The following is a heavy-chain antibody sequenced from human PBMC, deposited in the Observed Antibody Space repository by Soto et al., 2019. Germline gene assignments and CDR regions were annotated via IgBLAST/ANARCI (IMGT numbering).Heavy chain of an antibody. CDR3: ARSGGLDRDFNY. CDR1: GGTFSSDS. CDR2: IIPMFDTP. V-gene: IGHV1-69*12. Sequence: QLVQSGAEVKKPGSSVKVSCKASGGTFSSDSFSWVRQAPGQGLEWMGGIIPMFDTPIYVQKFQDRVTITADESTSTAYMQLSSLRSGDTAVYYCARSGGLDRDFNYWGQGSLVTVSS. J-gene: IGHJ4*02. D-gene: IGHD2-15*01.